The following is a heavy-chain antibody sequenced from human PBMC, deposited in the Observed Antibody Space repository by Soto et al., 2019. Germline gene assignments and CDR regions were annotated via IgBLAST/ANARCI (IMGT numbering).Heavy chain of an antibody. V-gene: IGHV3-23*01. J-gene: IGHJ4*02. CDR1: GFTFSSHA. CDR2: ISSTGGDT. Sequence: DVQLLASGRGFVRPGGSMRLSCAASGFTFSSHAMSWVRQAPGKGLPWVSYISSTGGDTYFADSVKGRFTVSRDNSKNILLLQMNILRAEYTAVFYFAIVQYSDCSGAIDSWGRGIMVSVSS. D-gene: IGHD2-15*01. CDR3: AIVQYSDCSGAIDS.